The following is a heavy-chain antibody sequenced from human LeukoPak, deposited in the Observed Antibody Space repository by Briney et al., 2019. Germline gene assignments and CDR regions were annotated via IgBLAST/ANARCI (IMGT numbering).Heavy chain of an antibody. CDR1: GFSFIDAW. Sequence: GGSLRLSCAASGFSFIDAWMSWVRQAPGKGLEWVGRIRSKTGGGTTDYAAFVKGRFTVSRDTSKNTLYLQIDSLKTEDTAVYYCTTGGYTGQFDYWGQGTLVTVSS. J-gene: IGHJ4*02. D-gene: IGHD5-18*01. CDR2: IRSKTGGGTT. CDR3: TTGGYTGQFDY. V-gene: IGHV3-15*01.